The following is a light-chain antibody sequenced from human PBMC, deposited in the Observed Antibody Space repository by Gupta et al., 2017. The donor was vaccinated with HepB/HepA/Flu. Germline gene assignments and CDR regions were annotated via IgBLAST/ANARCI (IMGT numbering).Light chain of an antibody. V-gene: IGLV3-19*01. CDR1: SLRSYY. J-gene: IGLJ2*01. CDR2: GKN. Sequence: SSELTQDPAVSVALGQTVRITCQGASLRSYYASWYQKKPGQAPVLVIYGKNNRPSGIPDRFSGSSSGNSASLTITGAQAEDEADYYCNSLDSSGNHVVFGGGTKLTVL. CDR3: NSLDSSGNHVV.